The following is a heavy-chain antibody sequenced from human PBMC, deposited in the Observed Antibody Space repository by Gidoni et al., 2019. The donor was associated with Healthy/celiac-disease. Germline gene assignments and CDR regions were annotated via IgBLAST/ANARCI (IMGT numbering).Heavy chain of an antibody. CDR1: GGSISSYY. CDR3: ARDLGYSEHYYYYYGMDV. Sequence: QVQLQESGPGLVKPSETLSLTCTVSGGSISSYYWSWIRQPPGKGLEWIGYIYYSGSTNYNPSLKSRVTISVDTSKNQFSLKLSSVTAADTAVYYCARDLGYSEHYYYYYGMDVWGQGTTVTVSS. D-gene: IGHD5-18*01. V-gene: IGHV4-59*01. CDR2: IYYSGST. J-gene: IGHJ6*02.